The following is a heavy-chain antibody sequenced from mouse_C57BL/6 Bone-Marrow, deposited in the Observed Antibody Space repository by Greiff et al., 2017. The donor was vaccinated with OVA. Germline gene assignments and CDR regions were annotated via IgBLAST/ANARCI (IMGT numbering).Heavy chain of an antibody. J-gene: IGHJ1*03. CDR3: ARWYYGNFYWYFDV. D-gene: IGHD2-1*01. CDR1: GYTFTDYN. V-gene: IGHV1-22*01. CDR2: INPNNGGT. Sequence: EVQLQQSGPELVKPGASVKMSCKASGYTFTDYNMHWVKQSHGKSLEWIGYINPNNGGTSYNQKFKGKATLTVNKSSSTAYMELRSLTSEDSAVYYCARWYYGNFYWYFDVWGTGTKVTVSS.